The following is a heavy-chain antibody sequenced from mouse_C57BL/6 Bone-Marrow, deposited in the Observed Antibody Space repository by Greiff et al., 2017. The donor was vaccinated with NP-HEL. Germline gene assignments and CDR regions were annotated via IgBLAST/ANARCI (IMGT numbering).Heavy chain of an antibody. CDR1: GFTFTDYY. J-gene: IGHJ1*03. CDR3: ARSLAVVATDWYFDV. CDR2: IRNKANGYTT. Sequence: EVKLVESGGGLVQPGGSLSLSCAASGFTFTDYYMSWVRQPPGKALEWLGFIRNKANGYTTEYSASVKGRFTISRDNSQSILYLQMNALRAEDSATYYCARSLAVVATDWYFDVWGTGTTVTVSS. V-gene: IGHV7-3*01. D-gene: IGHD1-1*01.